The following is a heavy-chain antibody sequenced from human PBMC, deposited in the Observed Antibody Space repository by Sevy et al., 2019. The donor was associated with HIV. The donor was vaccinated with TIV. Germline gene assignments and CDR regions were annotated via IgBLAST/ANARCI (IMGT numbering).Heavy chain of an antibody. J-gene: IGHJ4*02. CDR3: VRDDRDGYFEY. CDR1: GYTFTGYY. V-gene: IGHV1-2*02. CDR2: INPDSGGP. Sequence: ASVKVSCKASGYTFTGYYMHWMRQAPGQGLEWMGWINPDSGGPIYAPKFQGRLTLTRDTSISTAYMDLSRLKSDDTAVYYCVRDDRDGYFEYWGQGTLVTVS.